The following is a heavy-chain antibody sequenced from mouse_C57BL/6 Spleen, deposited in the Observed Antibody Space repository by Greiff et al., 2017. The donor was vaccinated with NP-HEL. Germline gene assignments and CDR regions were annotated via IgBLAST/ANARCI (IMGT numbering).Heavy chain of an antibody. D-gene: IGHD2-14*01. CDR1: GFTFSDYG. J-gene: IGHJ4*01. V-gene: IGHV5-17*01. Sequence: EVKVVESGGGLVKPGGSLKLSCAASGFTFSDYGMHWVRQAPEKGLEWVAYISSGSSTIYYADTVKGRFTISRDNAKNTLFLQMTSLRSEDTAMYYCARKYRGAMDYWGQGTSVTVSS. CDR3: ARKYRGAMDY. CDR2: ISSGSSTI.